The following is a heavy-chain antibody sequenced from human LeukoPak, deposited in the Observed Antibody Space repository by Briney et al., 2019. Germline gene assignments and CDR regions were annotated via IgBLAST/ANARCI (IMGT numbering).Heavy chain of an antibody. CDR3: ARDQRSVITSGMDI. Sequence: PSETLSLTCTVSGGSISSGSYYWSWIRQPAGKGLEWIGRIYTSGSTNYNPSLKSRVTISVDTSKNQFSLKLSSVTAADTAVYYWARDQRSVITSGMDIWGQGTTVTVSS. V-gene: IGHV4-61*02. D-gene: IGHD3-10*01. J-gene: IGHJ6*02. CDR1: GGSISSGSYY. CDR2: IYTSGST.